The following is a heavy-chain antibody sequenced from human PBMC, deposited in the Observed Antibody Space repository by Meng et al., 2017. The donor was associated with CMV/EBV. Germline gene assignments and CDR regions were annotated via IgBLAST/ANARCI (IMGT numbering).Heavy chain of an antibody. CDR1: GFTFSSYG. CDR3: AKASMDYSNYAGYFDY. V-gene: IGHV3-30*02. J-gene: IGHJ4*02. CDR2: IRYDGSNK. Sequence: GESLKISCAASGFTFSSYGMHWVRQAPGKGLEWVAFIRYDGSNKYYADSVKGRFTISRDNSKNTLYLQMNSLRAEDTAVYYCAKASMDYSNYAGYFDYWGQGTPVTVSS. D-gene: IGHD4-11*01.